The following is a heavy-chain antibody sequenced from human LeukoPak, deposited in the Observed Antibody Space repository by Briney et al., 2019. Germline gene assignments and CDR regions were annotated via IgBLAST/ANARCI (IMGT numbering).Heavy chain of an antibody. Sequence: GGSLRLSCAASGFTFDDDAMHWVRQAPGKGLEWVSGISWNSGSIGYADSVKGRFTISRDNSKNSLYLQMNSLKAEDTALYYCAKVAVTTDAFDIWGQGTMVTVSS. V-gene: IGHV3-9*01. CDR3: AKVAVTTDAFDI. CDR2: ISWNSGSI. J-gene: IGHJ3*02. D-gene: IGHD4-17*01. CDR1: GFTFDDDA.